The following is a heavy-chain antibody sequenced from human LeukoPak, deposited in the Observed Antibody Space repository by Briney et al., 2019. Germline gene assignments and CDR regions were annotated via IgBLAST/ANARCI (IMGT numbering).Heavy chain of an antibody. CDR3: ARRALISTSGYQHIDH. CDR1: GYSFTSYW. V-gene: IGHV5-51*01. D-gene: IGHD6-25*01. Sequence: GESLKISCKGSGYSFTSYWIGWVRQMPGKGLEWMGIIYPGDSDTRYSPSFQGQVTISADKSISTAYLQWSSLKASDTAMYFCARRALISTSGYQHIDHWGQGTLVTVSS. J-gene: IGHJ4*02. CDR2: IYPGDSDT.